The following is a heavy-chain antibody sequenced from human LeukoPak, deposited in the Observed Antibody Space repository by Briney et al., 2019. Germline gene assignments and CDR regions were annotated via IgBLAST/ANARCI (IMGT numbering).Heavy chain of an antibody. J-gene: IGHJ4*02. D-gene: IGHD3-9*01. Sequence: ASVKVSCKASGYTLTSYPICWVRQAPGQGLEWMGWINTNNGNTNYAQKFQGRVTMTTDTSTSTAYMELRSLRSDDTAVYYCARGASYVILTGYSYFDYWGQGTLVTVSS. V-gene: IGHV1-18*01. CDR2: INTNNGNT. CDR3: ARGASYVILTGYSYFDY. CDR1: GYTLTSYP.